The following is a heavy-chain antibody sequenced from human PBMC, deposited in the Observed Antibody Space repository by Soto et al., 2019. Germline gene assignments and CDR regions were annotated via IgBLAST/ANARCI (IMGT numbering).Heavy chain of an antibody. CDR3: AREPPDYFDY. V-gene: IGHV4-39*07. Sequence: PSETLSLTCTVSGGSISNYYWGWIRQPPGKGLEWIGNMYHSGSTYYNPSLKSRVTISVDTSKNQFSLKLSSVTAADTAVYYCAREPPDYFDYWGQGTLVTV. CDR1: GGSISNYY. J-gene: IGHJ4*02. CDR2: MYHSGST.